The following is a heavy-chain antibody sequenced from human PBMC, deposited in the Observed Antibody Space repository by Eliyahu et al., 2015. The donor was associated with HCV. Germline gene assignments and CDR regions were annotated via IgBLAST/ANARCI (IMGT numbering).Heavy chain of an antibody. CDR2: IKQDGSEK. D-gene: IGHD3-10*01. V-gene: IGHV3-7*01. CDR3: ARDPRFLGFRELHRSP. J-gene: IGHJ4*02. CDR1: GFTFXXXW. Sequence: EVQLVESGXGLVQPGGSLXLSCXASGFTFXXXWMSWVRQAPGKGLEWVANIKQDGSEKYYVDXVKGRFTISRDXAKNSLYLQMNSLRAEDTAVYYCARDPRFLGFRELHRSPWGQGTLVTVSS.